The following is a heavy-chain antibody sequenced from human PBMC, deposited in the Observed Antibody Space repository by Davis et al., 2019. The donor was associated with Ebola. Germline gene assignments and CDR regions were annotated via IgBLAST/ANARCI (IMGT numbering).Heavy chain of an antibody. CDR2: ISYDGSDK. CDR3: AKDYYDSSGRYFDL. CDR1: GFTFSNYG. D-gene: IGHD3-22*01. V-gene: IGHV3-30*18. J-gene: IGHJ2*01. Sequence: GGSLRLSCAASGFTFSNYGIHWVRQSPGKGLEWVAFISYDGSDKYYADSVKGRFTVSRDNSKNTLYLQMNSLRAEDTALYYCAKDYYDSSGRYFDLWGRGTLVTVSS.